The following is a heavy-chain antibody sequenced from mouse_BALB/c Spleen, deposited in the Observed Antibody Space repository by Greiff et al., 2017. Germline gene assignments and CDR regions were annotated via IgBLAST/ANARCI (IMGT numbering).Heavy chain of an antibody. D-gene: IGHD1-1*01. CDR2: ISSGSSTI. CDR3: GRRYYGSPDD. J-gene: IGHJ2*01. V-gene: IGHV5-17*02. CDR1: GFTFSSFG. Sequence: EVQGVESGGGLVQPGGSRKLSCAASGFTFSSFGMHWVRQAPEKGLEWVAYISSGSSTIYYADTVKGRFTISRDNPKNTLFLQMTSLRSEDTAMYYCGRRYYGSPDDWGQGTTLTVSS.